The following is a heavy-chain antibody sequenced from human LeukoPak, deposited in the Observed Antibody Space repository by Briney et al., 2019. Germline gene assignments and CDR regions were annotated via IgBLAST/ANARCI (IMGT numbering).Heavy chain of an antibody. V-gene: IGHV4-34*01. J-gene: IGHJ5*02. CDR1: GGSISGYY. D-gene: IGHD3-16*02. CDR2: INHSGST. Sequence: PSETLSLTCTVSGGSISGYYWSWIRQPPGKGLEWIGEINHSGSTNYNPSLKSRVTISVDTSKNQFSLKLSSVTAADTAVYYCARARVWGSYRRKDNWFDPWGQGTLVTVSS. CDR3: ARARVWGSYRRKDNWFDP.